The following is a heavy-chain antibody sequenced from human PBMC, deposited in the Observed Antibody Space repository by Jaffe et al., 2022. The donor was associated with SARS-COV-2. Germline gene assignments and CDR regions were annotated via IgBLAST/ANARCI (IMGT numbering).Heavy chain of an antibody. J-gene: IGHJ1*01. Sequence: QVQLVESGGGVVQPGRSLRLSCAASGFTFSSYGMHWVRQAPGKGLEWVAVISYDGSNKYYADSVKGRFTISRDNSKNTLYLQMNSLRAEDTAVYYCAKDYGSSWTLGLQHWGQGTLVTVSS. CDR1: GFTFSSYG. D-gene: IGHD6-13*01. V-gene: IGHV3-30*18. CDR2: ISYDGSNK. CDR3: AKDYGSSWTLGLQH.